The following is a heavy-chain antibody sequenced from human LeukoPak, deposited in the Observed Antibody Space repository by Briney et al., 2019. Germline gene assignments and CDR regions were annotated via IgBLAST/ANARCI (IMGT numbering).Heavy chain of an antibody. D-gene: IGHD4-17*01. V-gene: IGHV3-74*03. Sequence: GGSLRLSCAASGFTFNTYWMHWVRQAPGKGLVWVSRIDSNGSSTTYADSVKGRFTISRDNTKNTLYLQMSSLTAEDTAVYYCASPRSKFGDYAIDIFALWGQGTMVTVSS. CDR2: IDSNGSST. CDR3: ASPRSKFGDYAIDIFAL. CDR1: GFTFNTYW. J-gene: IGHJ3*01.